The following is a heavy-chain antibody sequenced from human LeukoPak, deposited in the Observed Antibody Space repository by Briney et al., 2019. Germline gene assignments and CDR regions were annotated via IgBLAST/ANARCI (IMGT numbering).Heavy chain of an antibody. Sequence: GGSLRLSCAASGFIVSNNYMSWVRQPPGKGLEWVSVIYSGGSKYYADSVKVRFTISRDNSKNTVYLQMDDLRPEDTTVYYCARENVGFGSWFDSWGQGTLVAVSS. CDR2: IYSGGSK. V-gene: IGHV3-53*01. D-gene: IGHD3-10*01. CDR1: GFIVSNNY. J-gene: IGHJ5*01. CDR3: ARENVGFGSWFDS.